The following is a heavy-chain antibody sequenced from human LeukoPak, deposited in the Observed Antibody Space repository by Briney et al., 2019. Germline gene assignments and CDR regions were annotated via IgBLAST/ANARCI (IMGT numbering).Heavy chain of an antibody. Sequence: GGSLRLSCAASGFTFSSYWMQWVRQAPGKGLVWVSRISTDGSSTNYADSVKGRFTISRDSAKNSLYLQMNSLRAEDTAVYYCAKDLSSGSRRAYWGQGTLVTVSS. D-gene: IGHD6-19*01. CDR3: AKDLSSGSRRAY. CDR1: GFTFSSYW. CDR2: ISTDGSST. J-gene: IGHJ4*02. V-gene: IGHV3-74*01.